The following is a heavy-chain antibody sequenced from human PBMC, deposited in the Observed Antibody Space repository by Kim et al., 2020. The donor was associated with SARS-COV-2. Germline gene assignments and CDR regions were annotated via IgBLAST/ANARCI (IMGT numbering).Heavy chain of an antibody. D-gene: IGHD6-13*01. J-gene: IGHJ4*02. CDR2: GAST. V-gene: IGHV3-23*01. Sequence: GASTLYAKSVKVRLPISRGNSKKTIYVQRNSLRAEDTAVYYCVAAWQGDYWGQGTLVTVSS. CDR3: VAAWQGDY.